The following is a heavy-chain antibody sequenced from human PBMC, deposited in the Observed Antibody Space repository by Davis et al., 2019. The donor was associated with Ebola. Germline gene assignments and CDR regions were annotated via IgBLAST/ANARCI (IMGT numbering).Heavy chain of an antibody. V-gene: IGHV4-4*02. J-gene: IGHJ3*02. D-gene: IGHD3-3*01. Sequence: MPSETLSLTCPVPGGSISSSNWWSWVRHPPGKGLEWIGDIYLSGSTNYTPSLKSRVTISVDKSKNQFSLKLSSVTAADTAVYYCARLDYDFWSGYPDAFDIWGQGTMVTVSS. CDR2: IYLSGST. CDR3: ARLDYDFWSGYPDAFDI. CDR1: GGSISSSNW.